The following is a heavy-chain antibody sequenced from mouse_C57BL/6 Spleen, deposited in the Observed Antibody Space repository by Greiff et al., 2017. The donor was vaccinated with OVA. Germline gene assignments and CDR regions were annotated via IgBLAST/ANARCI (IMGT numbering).Heavy chain of an antibody. V-gene: IGHV1-15*01. CDR1: GYTFTDYE. CDR3: TRGGYLWYFDV. Sequence: VQLQQSGAELVRPGASVTLSCKASGYTFTDYEMHWVKQTPVHGLEWIGAIDPETGGTAYNQKFKGKAILTADKSSSTAYMELRSLTSEDSAVYYCTRGGYLWYFDVWGTGTTVTVSS. CDR2: IDPETGGT. J-gene: IGHJ1*03. D-gene: IGHD5-1*01.